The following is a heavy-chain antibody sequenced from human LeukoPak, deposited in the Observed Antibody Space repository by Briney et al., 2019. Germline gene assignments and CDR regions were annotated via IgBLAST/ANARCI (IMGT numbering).Heavy chain of an antibody. J-gene: IGHJ5*02. CDR2: INHSGST. D-gene: IGHD2-2*01. Sequence: SETLSLTCAVYGGSFSGYYWSWIRQPPGKGLERIGEINHSGSTNYNPSLKSRVTISVDTSKNQFSLKLSSVTAADTAVYHCARGRNGIVVVPAARKNWFDPWGQGTLVTVSS. CDR1: GGSFSGYY. CDR3: ARGRNGIVVVPAARKNWFDP. V-gene: IGHV4-34*01.